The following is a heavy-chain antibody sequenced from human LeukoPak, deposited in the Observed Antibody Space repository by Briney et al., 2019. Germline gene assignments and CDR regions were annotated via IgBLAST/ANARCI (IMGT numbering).Heavy chain of an antibody. CDR2: ISGSGGST. CDR1: GFTFTSYA. V-gene: IGHV3-23*01. J-gene: IGHJ5*02. D-gene: IGHD3-9*01. CDR3: AKDAPLVNYDILTGFTWFDP. Sequence: GGSLRLSCAASGFTFTSYAMSWVRQAPGKGLEWVSVISGSGGSTYYADSVRGRFTISRDNSKNTLYLQMNSLRAEDTAVYYCAKDAPLVNYDILTGFTWFDPWGQGTLVTVSS.